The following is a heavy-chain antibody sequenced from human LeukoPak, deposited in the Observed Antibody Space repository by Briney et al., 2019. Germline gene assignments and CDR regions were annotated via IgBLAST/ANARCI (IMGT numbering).Heavy chain of an antibody. J-gene: IGHJ4*02. CDR1: GGSISSYY. Sequence: SETLSLTCTVSGGSISSYYWSWIRQPPGKGLEWIGYIYHSGSTYYNPSLKSRVTISVDRSKNQFSLKLSTVTAADTAVYYCARQDRGWGVVPAANFDYWGQGTLVTVSS. CDR2: IYHSGST. V-gene: IGHV4-59*08. D-gene: IGHD2-2*01. CDR3: ARQDRGWGVVPAANFDY.